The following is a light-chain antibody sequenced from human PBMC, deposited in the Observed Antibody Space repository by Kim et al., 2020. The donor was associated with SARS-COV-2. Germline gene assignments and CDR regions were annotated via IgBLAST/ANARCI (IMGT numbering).Light chain of an antibody. J-gene: IGKJ4*01. CDR3: QQSHTTPVPT. Sequence: DIQMTQSPSSLAASVGDRVTIACRASQSISTYLNWYQQKPGKAPKLLIYAASSLQSGVPSRFSGSGSGTDFTLTISSLQPEDFATYYCQQSHTTPVPTFGGGTKVDIK. CDR2: AAS. CDR1: QSISTY. V-gene: IGKV1-39*01.